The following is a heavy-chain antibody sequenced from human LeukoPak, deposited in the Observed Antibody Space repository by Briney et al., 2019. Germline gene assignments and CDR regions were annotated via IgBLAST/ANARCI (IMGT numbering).Heavy chain of an antibody. CDR2: ISGSGGST. CDR3: AKGGTSSGWKN. D-gene: IGHD6-19*01. J-gene: IGHJ4*02. Sequence: PGGSLRLSCAASGFTFSSYAMSWVRQAPGRGPEWVSAISGSGGSTYYADPVKGRFTISRDNSKNTLYLQMNSLRAEDTAVYYCAKGGTSSGWKNWGQGTLVTVSS. V-gene: IGHV3-23*01. CDR1: GFTFSSYA.